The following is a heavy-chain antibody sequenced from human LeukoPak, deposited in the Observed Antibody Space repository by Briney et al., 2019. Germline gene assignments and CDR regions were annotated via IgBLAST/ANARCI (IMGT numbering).Heavy chain of an antibody. CDR1: GFTFSSYA. Sequence: GGSLRLSCAASGFTFSSYAMSWVRQAPGKGLEWVSAISGSGGSTYYADSVKGRFTISRDNSKNTLYLQMNSLRAEDTAVYYCARDPGIAVAGTFFDYWGQGTLVTVSS. V-gene: IGHV3-23*01. D-gene: IGHD6-19*01. CDR2: ISGSGGST. J-gene: IGHJ4*02. CDR3: ARDPGIAVAGTFFDY.